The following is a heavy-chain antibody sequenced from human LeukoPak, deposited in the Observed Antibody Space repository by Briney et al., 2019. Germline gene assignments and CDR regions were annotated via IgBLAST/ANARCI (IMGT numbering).Heavy chain of an antibody. V-gene: IGHV3-23*01. Sequence: GGSLRLSCAASGFTFSSYAMTWVRQAPGKGLEWVSSIRGSGDSTYYADSVKGRFTISRDNSKNTLYLQMNSLRAEDTAVYYCAKGTLYTAMAVDYFDYWGQGTLVTVSS. D-gene: IGHD5-18*01. J-gene: IGHJ4*02. CDR3: AKGTLYTAMAVDYFDY. CDR2: IRGSGDST. CDR1: GFTFSSYA.